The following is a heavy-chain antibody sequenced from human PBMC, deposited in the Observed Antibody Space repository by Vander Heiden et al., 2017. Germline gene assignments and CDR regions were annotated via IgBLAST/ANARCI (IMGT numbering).Heavy chain of an antibody. CDR2: ISWNSGTI. V-gene: IGHV3-9*01. CDR3: AKAGINDGWFALLDY. D-gene: IGHD2-15*01. CDR1: GFTFDDYA. J-gene: IGHJ4*02. Sequence: EVQLVESGGGLVQPGRSLRLSCAASGFTFDDYAMHWVRQAPGKGLEWVSGISWNSGTIGYADSVKGRFTISRDNAKNSLYLQMNSLRAEDTALYYCAKAGINDGWFALLDYRGQGTLVTVSS.